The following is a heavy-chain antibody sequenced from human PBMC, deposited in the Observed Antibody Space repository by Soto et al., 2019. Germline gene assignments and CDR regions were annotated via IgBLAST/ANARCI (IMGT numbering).Heavy chain of an antibody. J-gene: IGHJ3*01. CDR3: ARGQIPRYYATAFDV. CDR2: IKQDGSEK. D-gene: IGHD3-9*01. Sequence: EVQLVESGGGLVQPGGSLRLSCAASGFSFSNYWLTWVRQAPGKGLEWVANIKQDGSEKYYVDSVKGRFTISRDNAKNSLYHKMNSLRAEDTAMYYCARGQIPRYYATAFDVWGQGTMVTVSS. V-gene: IGHV3-7*01. CDR1: GFSFSNYW.